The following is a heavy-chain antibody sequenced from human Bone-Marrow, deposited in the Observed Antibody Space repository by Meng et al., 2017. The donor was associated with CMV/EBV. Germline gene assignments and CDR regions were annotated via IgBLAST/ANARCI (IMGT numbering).Heavy chain of an antibody. CDR2: IHSYGDT. J-gene: IGHJ6*01. Sequence: SETLSLTCTVSGGSISSYYWSWIRQPPGKGLEWIGNIHSYGDTYYNPSLESRVTISLDTSKNQFFLKVSSVTAADTAMYYCAREVAAGAYVMDVWGQGTRVTVYS. V-gene: IGHV4-59*12. CDR3: AREVAAGAYVMDV. CDR1: GGSISSYY. D-gene: IGHD2-15*01.